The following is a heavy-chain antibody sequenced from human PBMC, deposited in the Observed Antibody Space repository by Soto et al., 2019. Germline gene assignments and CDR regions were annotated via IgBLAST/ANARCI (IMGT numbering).Heavy chain of an antibody. D-gene: IGHD3-16*02. Sequence: QVQLVQSGAEVKKPGASVKVSCKASGYTFTSYGISWVRQAPGQGLEWMGWISAYNGNTNYAQKLQGRVTMTTDTSTSTAYMELRSLRSDDTVVYYCARESYDYVWGSYRYLDYWGQGTLVTVFS. CDR1: GYTFTSYG. V-gene: IGHV1-18*01. CDR3: ARESYDYVWGSYRYLDY. J-gene: IGHJ4*02. CDR2: ISAYNGNT.